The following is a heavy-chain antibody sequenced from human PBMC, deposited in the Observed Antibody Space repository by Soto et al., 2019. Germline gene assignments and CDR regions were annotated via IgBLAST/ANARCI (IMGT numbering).Heavy chain of an antibody. CDR1: GFTFGDYA. Sequence: QSXGSLRLPCPASGFTFGDYAMSWFRQAPGKGLEWVGFIRSKAYGVTTEYAASVKGRFTTSRDDSKSIAYLQMNSLKTEDTAVYYCNIDYGGNSGYYGMDVWGQGTKVTVYS. D-gene: IGHD4-17*01. V-gene: IGHV3-49*03. CDR2: IRSKAYGVTT. J-gene: IGHJ6*02. CDR3: NIDYGGNSGYYGMDV.